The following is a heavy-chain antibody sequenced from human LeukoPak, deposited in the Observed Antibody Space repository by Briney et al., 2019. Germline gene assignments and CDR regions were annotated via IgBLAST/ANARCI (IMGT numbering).Heavy chain of an antibody. V-gene: IGHV1-18*01. Sequence: GXXWGGQXPGXGREWMGWISAYNGNTNYAQKLQGRVTMTTDTSTSTAYMELRSLRSDDTAVYYCARERSSGWYYFDYWGQGTLVTVSS. CDR2: ISAYNGNT. J-gene: IGHJ4*02. CDR1: G. D-gene: IGHD6-19*01. CDR3: ARERSSGWYYFDY.